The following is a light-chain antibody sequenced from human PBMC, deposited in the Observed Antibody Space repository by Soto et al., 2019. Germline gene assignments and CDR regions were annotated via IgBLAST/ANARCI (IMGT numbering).Light chain of an antibody. CDR1: QSIASY. CDR2: AAS. Sequence: IQMTQSPFSLSASVGDRVTITCRAGQSIASYLNWCQQKPGKPPNLLVYAASRLQSGVPSRFSGSGSGAEFTLTISSLQPEDFATYYCQQVNSYPLTFGPGTKVDIK. CDR3: QQVNSYPLT. V-gene: IGKV1-39*01. J-gene: IGKJ3*01.